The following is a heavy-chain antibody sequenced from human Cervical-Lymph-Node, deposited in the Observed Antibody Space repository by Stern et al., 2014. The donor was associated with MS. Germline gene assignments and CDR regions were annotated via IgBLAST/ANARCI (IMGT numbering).Heavy chain of an antibody. V-gene: IGHV3-33*01. Sequence: VQLVESGGGVVQPGRSLRLSCAASGFSFSDSGMHWVRQAPGKGLEWVAFIWYDGSNNYYADYVKGRFTISRDNSKNTLYLQMNSLRAEDTAIYYCLITGTTSDYWGQGILVTVSS. CDR2: IWYDGSNN. CDR3: LITGTTSDY. J-gene: IGHJ4*02. CDR1: GFSFSDSG. D-gene: IGHD1-1*01.